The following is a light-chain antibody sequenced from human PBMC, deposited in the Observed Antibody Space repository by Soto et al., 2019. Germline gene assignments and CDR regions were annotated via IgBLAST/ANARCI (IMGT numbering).Light chain of an antibody. CDR1: QVVANS. J-gene: IGKJ4*01. CDR3: LQHAAYPLT. Sequence: DIQMTQSPSVVSASVGDRVTITCRASQVVANSLAWFQQKQGEAPRRLIYTATGLQSGVPSRFSGSGSGTYFTLTISSLQAEDSATYYCLQHAAYPLTFGGGTRVEIK. CDR2: TAT. V-gene: IGKV1-17*03.